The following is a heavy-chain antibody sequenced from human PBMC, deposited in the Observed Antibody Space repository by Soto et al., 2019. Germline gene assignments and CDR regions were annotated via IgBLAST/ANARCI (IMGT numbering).Heavy chain of an antibody. CDR1: GGAFSSYA. CDR3: ARGGRGFGELLSPYGMDV. J-gene: IGHJ6*02. CDR2: IIPIFGTA. V-gene: IGHV1-69*13. Sequence: SVKVSCKASGGAFSSYAISWVRQAPGQGLEWMGGIIPIFGTANYAQKFQGRVTITADESTSTAYMELSSLRSEDTAVYYCARGGRGFGELLSPYGMDVWGQGSTVTVSS. D-gene: IGHD3-10*01.